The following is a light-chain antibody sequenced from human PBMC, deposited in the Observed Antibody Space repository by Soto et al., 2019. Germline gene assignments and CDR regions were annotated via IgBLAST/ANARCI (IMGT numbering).Light chain of an antibody. V-gene: IGLV2-23*02. CDR2: EVS. Sequence: QSALTQPASVSGSPGQSITISCNGTSSDIGSYNLVSWYQQHPGKAPKLMIYEVSKRPSGVSNRFSGSKSGNTASLTISGLQAEDEADYYCFSFGGSGTIFGGGTKLTVL. J-gene: IGLJ2*01. CDR1: SSDIGSYNL. CDR3: FSFGGSGTI.